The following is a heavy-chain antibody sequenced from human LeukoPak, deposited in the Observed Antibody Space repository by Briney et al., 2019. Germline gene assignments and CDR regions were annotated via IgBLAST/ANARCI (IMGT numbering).Heavy chain of an antibody. D-gene: IGHD6-6*01. Sequence: GGSLRLSCAASGFTFSTYWMHWVRQAPGKGLEWVSYISSGSRTIYYADSVKGRFTISRDNAKNSLYLQMNSLRAEDTAVYYCARESSTAADYWGQGTLVTVSS. CDR2: ISSGSRTI. J-gene: IGHJ4*02. V-gene: IGHV3-48*01. CDR1: GFTFSTYW. CDR3: ARESSTAADY.